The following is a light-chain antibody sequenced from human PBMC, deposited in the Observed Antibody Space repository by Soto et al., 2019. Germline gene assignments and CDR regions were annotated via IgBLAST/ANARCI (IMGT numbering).Light chain of an antibody. V-gene: IGKV3-20*01. J-gene: IGKJ1*01. CDR2: DAS. CDR3: QQYGSSPAWT. CDR1: QSVSSY. Sequence: IVLTQSPATLSLSAGERATLSCRASQSVSSYLAWYQQKPGQAPRLLIYDASNRATGIPARFSGSGSGTDFTLTISRLEPEDFAVYYCQQYGSSPAWTFGQGTKVDI.